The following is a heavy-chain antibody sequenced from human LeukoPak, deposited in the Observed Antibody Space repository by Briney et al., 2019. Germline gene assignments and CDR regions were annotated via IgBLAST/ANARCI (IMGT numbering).Heavy chain of an antibody. V-gene: IGHV4-61*01. Sequence: SHTVSLMCTVSGRPFNRGCYHWTWIRQPPGRGLERIGYIYYSGSANYSPSPKSRVTISVDTSKNQFSLRLSSVTAADTAVYYCARALSVVPAPDYWGQGTLVTVSS. CDR3: ARALSVVPAPDY. D-gene: IGHD2-2*01. CDR2: IYYSGSA. J-gene: IGHJ4*02. CDR1: GRPFNRGCYH.